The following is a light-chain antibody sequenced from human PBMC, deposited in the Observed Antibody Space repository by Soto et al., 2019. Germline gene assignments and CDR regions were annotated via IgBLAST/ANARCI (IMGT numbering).Light chain of an antibody. J-gene: IGKJ4*01. Sequence: EIVMTQSPVTLSVSPGERATLSCRASQSVSSNLAWYQQKPGQAPRLLMSGASTRATGIPARFSGSGSGTDLTITISSLQSEDFAVYYCQQYNNWPLTFGGGTKVDIK. CDR1: QSVSSN. CDR2: GAS. CDR3: QQYNNWPLT. V-gene: IGKV3-15*01.